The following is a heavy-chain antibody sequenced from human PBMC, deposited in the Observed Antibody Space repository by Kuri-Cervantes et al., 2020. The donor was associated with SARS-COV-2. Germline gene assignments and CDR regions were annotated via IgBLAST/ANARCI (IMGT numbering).Heavy chain of an antibody. CDR1: GYTFTGYY. V-gene: IGHV1-24*01. Sequence: ASVKVSCKASGYTFTGYYMHWVRQAPGQGLEWMGGFDPEDGETIYAQKFQGRVTMTEDTSTDTAYMELSSLRSEDTAVYYCATGIGYCSGGSCYSYYYGMDVWGQGTTVTVSS. CDR2: FDPEDGET. CDR3: ATGIGYCSGGSCYSYYYGMDV. D-gene: IGHD2-15*01. J-gene: IGHJ6*02.